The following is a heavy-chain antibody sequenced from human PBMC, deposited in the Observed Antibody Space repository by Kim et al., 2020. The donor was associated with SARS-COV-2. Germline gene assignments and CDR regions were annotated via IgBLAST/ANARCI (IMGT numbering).Heavy chain of an antibody. CDR3: TSAPNPYYFDY. CDR1: GGSISGSSHY. J-gene: IGHJ4*02. Sequence: SETLSLTCTVSGGSISGSSHYWGWIRQSPGKGLEWIGSIRYSGSTYHNPSLRSRVTISIDTSKNQFSLELSSVTAADAALYYCTSAPNPYYFDYWGQGTLVTVSS. CDR2: IRYSGST. V-gene: IGHV4-39*01. D-gene: IGHD7-27*01.